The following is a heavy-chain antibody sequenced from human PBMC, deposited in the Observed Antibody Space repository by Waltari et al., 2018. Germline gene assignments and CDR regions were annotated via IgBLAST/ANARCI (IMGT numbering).Heavy chain of an antibody. J-gene: IGHJ4*02. V-gene: IGHV3-74*01. CDR3: SRDLQHGDFGRGRDY. D-gene: IGHD4-17*01. CDR2: INCDGSII. CDR1: GFPFCSPW. Sequence: EVQLEESGGGLVQPGGSLRLSCAASGFPFCSPWIHWVRQAPGKGLVWVSRINCDGSIISYGDSVKGRFTISRDNAKNTLYLQMNSLRAEDTAVYYCSRDLQHGDFGRGRDYWGQGTLVTVSS.